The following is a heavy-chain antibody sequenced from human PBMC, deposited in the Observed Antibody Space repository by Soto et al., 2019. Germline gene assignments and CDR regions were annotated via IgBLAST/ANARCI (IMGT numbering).Heavy chain of an antibody. V-gene: IGHV3-15*01. CDR3: TTAHYGIVGATGPR. J-gene: IGHJ4*02. CDR2: IKSKTDGGTT. D-gene: IGHD1-26*01. CDR1: GFTFSNAW. Sequence: PGGSLRLSCAASGFTFSNAWMSWVRQAPGKGLEWVGRIKSKTDGGTTDYAAPVKGRFTISRDDSKNTLYLQMNSLKTEDTAVYYCTTAHYGIVGATGPRGGQGTLVTVSS.